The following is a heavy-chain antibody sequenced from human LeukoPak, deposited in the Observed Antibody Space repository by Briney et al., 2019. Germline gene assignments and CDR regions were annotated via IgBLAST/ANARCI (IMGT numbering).Heavy chain of an antibody. CDR2: IYHSGST. CDR3: AREWGRHGYSSSWMMDY. J-gene: IGHJ4*02. V-gene: IGHV4-39*07. D-gene: IGHD6-13*01. Sequence: SETLSLTCNVSGGSISSSSYYWGWIRQPPGKGLEWIGSIYHSGSTNYNPSLKSRVTISVDKSKNQFSLKLSSVTAADTAVYYCAREWGRHGYSSSWMMDYWGQGTLVTVTS. CDR1: GGSISSSSYY.